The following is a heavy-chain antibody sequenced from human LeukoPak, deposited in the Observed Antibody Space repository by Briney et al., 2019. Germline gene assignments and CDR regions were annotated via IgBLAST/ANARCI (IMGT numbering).Heavy chain of an antibody. CDR3: AWDSDDYCGSGSYPRY. V-gene: IGHV3-30*02. D-gene: IGHD3-10*01. CDR2: IRYDGSNK. Sequence: GGSLRLSCAASGFTFSSYGMHWVRQAPGKGLEWVAFIRYDGSNKFYADSVKGRFTISRDNSKNTLYLQMNSLRAEDTAVYYCAWDSDDYCGSGSYPRYWGQGTLVTVSS. J-gene: IGHJ4*02. CDR1: GFTFSSYG.